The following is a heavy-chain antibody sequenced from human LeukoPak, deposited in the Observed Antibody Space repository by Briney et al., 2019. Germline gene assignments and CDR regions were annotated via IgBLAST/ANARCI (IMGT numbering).Heavy chain of an antibody. J-gene: IGHJ4*02. V-gene: IGHV1-18*01. CDR1: GYTFTSYD. CDR2: ISVYNGNT. D-gene: IGHD3-22*01. CDR3: ATSSPNYYDSSGYYLFDY. Sequence: GASVKVSCTASGYTFTSYDISWVRQAPGQGLEWMGWISVYNGNTNYAQKLQGRVTMTDDTSTDTAYMELSSLRSEDTAVYYYATSSPNYYDSSGYYLFDYWGQGTLVTVSS.